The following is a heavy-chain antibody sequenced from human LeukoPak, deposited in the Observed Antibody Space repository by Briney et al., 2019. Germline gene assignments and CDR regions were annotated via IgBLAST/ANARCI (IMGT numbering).Heavy chain of an antibody. D-gene: IGHD1-26*01. CDR1: GGSISTYY. CDR2: IYASGSA. J-gene: IGHJ4*02. Sequence: SETLSLTCTVSGGSISTYYWNWIRQTAGRGLELVGRIYASGSANYNPSLKNRLTMSIDTSKNQFSLKLSSVTAADTAVYYCARARVGATNNFDYWGQGTLVTVSS. CDR3: ARARVGATNNFDY. V-gene: IGHV4-4*07.